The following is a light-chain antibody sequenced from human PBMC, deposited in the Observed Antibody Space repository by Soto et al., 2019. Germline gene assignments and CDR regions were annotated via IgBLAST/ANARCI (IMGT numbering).Light chain of an antibody. Sequence: QPVLTQPPSASGSPGQSVTISCTGTSSDVGGYNYVSWYQQHPGKAPKLMIYEVSKRPSGVPDRFSGSKSGNTASLTVSGLQAENEADYYCSSYAGSPPYVVGTGTKLTAL. V-gene: IGLV2-8*01. CDR3: SSYAGSPPYV. J-gene: IGLJ1*01. CDR1: SSDVGGYNY. CDR2: EVS.